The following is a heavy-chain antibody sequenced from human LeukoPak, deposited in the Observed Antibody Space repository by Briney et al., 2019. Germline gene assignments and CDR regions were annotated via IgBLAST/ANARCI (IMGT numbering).Heavy chain of an antibody. CDR1: GFTFTTYA. CDR2: ISGSGGGI. J-gene: IGHJ4*02. D-gene: IGHD6-19*01. CDR3: AKGGRFTSGWRGAFDY. V-gene: IGHV3-23*01. Sequence: PGGSLRLPCAASGFTFTTYAMIWVRQAPGKGLEWVSTISGSGGGIYYADSVKGRFTISRDNSKDTLYLQMNSLSAEDTAVYYCAKGGRFTSGWRGAFDYWGQGTLVTVSS.